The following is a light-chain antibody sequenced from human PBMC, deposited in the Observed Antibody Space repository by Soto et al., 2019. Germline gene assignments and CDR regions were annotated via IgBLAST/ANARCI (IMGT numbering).Light chain of an antibody. CDR2: AAS. CDR1: QSISTY. CDR3: QQSYSTPLT. V-gene: IGKV1-39*01. J-gene: IGKJ4*01. Sequence: IQVTQSPSSLSASVGDRVTITCRASQSISTYLNWYQQKPGKAPKLLIYAASSLQSGVPSRFSGSGSGTDFTLTISSLQPEDFATYYCQQSYSTPLTFGGGTKVDMK.